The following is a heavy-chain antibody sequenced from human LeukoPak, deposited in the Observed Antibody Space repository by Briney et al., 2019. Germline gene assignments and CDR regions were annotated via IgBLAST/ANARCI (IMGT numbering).Heavy chain of an antibody. Sequence: GASVKVSCKASGYTFTSYDINWVRQAPGQGLEWMGWMNPNSGNTGYAQKFQGRVTMTRNTSISTAYMELSSLRSEGTAVYYCARGSYDSSGYPSEYWGQGTLVTVSS. CDR2: MNPNSGNT. D-gene: IGHD3-22*01. J-gene: IGHJ4*02. CDR3: ARGSYDSSGYPSEY. CDR1: GYTFTSYD. V-gene: IGHV1-8*01.